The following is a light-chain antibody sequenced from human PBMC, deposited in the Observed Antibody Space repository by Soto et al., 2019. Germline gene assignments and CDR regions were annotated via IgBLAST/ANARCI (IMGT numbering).Light chain of an antibody. V-gene: IGKV3-15*01. Sequence: EIVMTQSRATLSVSPGERATLSCRASQGISTILAWYQQRPGQAPRLLMYGASTRAAGIPARFSGSGSGTEFTLTISSLQSEDFAVYYCQQYSKWPRTFGQGTKVDIK. CDR3: QQYSKWPRT. CDR2: GAS. J-gene: IGKJ2*01. CDR1: QGISTI.